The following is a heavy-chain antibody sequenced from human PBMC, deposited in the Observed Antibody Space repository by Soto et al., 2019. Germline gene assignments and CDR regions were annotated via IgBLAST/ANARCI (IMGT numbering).Heavy chain of an antibody. V-gene: IGHV1-18*01. CDR2: ISAYNGNT. Sequence: QVQLVQSGAEVKKPGASVKVSCKASGYTFTSYGITWVRQAPGQGLEWMGWISAYNGNTDYAQKLQGRVTMTTDTSTSTAYMELRSLSSDDTAVYYCARDRDYVWGTYRHTAEYWGKGTLVTVSS. J-gene: IGHJ4*02. CDR1: GYTFTSYG. D-gene: IGHD3-16*02. CDR3: ARDRDYVWGTYRHTAEY.